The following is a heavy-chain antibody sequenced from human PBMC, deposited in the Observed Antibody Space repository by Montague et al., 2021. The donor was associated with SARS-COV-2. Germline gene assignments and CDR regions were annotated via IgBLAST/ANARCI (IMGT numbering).Heavy chain of an antibody. Sequence: SKTLSLTCAVYGGSFSGYYWSWIRQPPGKELEWIGEINHSGSTKYNPSLKSRVSMSVDKSWNQFSLRLTSVTAADTAVYYCARVRYYGSGTSLGMDVWGQGTTVTVSS. V-gene: IGHV4-34*01. CDR3: ARVRYYGSGTSLGMDV. J-gene: IGHJ6*02. D-gene: IGHD3-10*01. CDR2: INHSGST. CDR1: GGSFSGYY.